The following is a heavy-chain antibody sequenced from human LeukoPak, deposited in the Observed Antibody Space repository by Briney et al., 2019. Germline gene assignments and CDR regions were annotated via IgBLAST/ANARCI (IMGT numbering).Heavy chain of an antibody. CDR2: IYYSGST. V-gene: IGHV4-38-2*02. CDR3: ARDRSRYYYGSGSPPTYFDY. CDR1: GYSISSGYY. D-gene: IGHD3-10*01. J-gene: IGHJ4*02. Sequence: SETLSLTCTVSGYSISSGYYWGWIRQPPGKGLEWIGSIYYSGSTYYNPSLKSRVTISVDTSKNQFSLKLSSVTAADTAVYYCARDRSRYYYGSGSPPTYFDYWGQGTLVTVSS.